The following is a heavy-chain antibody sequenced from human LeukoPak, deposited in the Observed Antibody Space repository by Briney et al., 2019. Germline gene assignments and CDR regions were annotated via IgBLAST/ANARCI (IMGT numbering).Heavy chain of an antibody. Sequence: GGSLRLSCAASGFTFSSYAMSWVRQAPGKGLEWVSGISGSGDNTYYADSVKGRFTISRDDSKNTLYVQVNSLGTEDTAAYYCAKVEIQLWLLYAFDIWGQGTMVTVSS. CDR2: ISGSGDNT. V-gene: IGHV3-23*01. CDR1: GFTFSSYA. J-gene: IGHJ3*02. CDR3: AKVEIQLWLLYAFDI. D-gene: IGHD5-18*01.